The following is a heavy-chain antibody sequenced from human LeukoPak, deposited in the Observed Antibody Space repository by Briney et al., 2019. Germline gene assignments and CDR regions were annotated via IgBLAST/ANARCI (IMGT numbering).Heavy chain of an antibody. J-gene: IGHJ4*02. Sequence: LETLSLTCTVSGGSISSYYWSWIRQPAGKGLEWIGRIYTSGSTNYNPSLKSRITISVDTSKNQFSLKLSSVTAADTAVYYCARNSCPSGSCYDNRGYFDYWGQGTLVTVSS. CDR1: GGSISSYY. CDR3: ARNSCPSGSCYDNRGYFDY. V-gene: IGHV4-4*07. D-gene: IGHD2-15*01. CDR2: IYTSGST.